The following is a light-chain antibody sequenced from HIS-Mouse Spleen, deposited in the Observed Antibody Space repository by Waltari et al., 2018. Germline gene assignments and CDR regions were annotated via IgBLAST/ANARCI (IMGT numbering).Light chain of an antibody. V-gene: IGLV3-10*01. Sequence: SYEMTQPPSVSVSSGQTARSTCPGDALPKKYAYWYQQKSGQAPVLVIYEDSKRPSGIPERFSGSSSGTMATLTISGAQVEDEADYYCYSTDSSGNHRVFGGGTKLTVL. CDR3: YSTDSSGNHRV. CDR2: EDS. CDR1: ALPKKY. J-gene: IGLJ2*01.